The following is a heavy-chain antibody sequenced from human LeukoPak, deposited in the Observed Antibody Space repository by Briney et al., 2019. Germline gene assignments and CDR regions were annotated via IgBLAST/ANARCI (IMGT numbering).Heavy chain of an antibody. V-gene: IGHV1-69-2*01. CDR2: VDPEDGET. CDR3: ATVPYDFWSGYYTVNDY. Sequence: ASVKVSCKVSGYTFTDYYMHWVQQAPGKGLEWMGLVDPEDGETIYAGKFQGRVTITADTSTDTAYMELSSLRSEDTAVYYCATVPYDFWSGYYTVNDYWGQGTLVTVSS. J-gene: IGHJ4*02. D-gene: IGHD3-3*01. CDR1: GYTFTDYY.